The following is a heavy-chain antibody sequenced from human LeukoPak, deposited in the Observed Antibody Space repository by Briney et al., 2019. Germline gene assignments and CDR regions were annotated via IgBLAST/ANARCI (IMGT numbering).Heavy chain of an antibody. CDR3: ARGVTVTIIYYYYYMDV. V-gene: IGHV4-61*02. CDR1: GGSISSGSYY. D-gene: IGHD4-17*01. J-gene: IGHJ6*03. CDR2: IYTSGST. Sequence: SETLSLTRTVSGGSISSGSYYWSWIRQPAGKGLEWIGRIYTSGSTNYNPSLKSRVTISVDTSKNQFSLNLSSVTAADTAVYYCARGVTVTIIYYYYYMDVWGKGTTVTVSS.